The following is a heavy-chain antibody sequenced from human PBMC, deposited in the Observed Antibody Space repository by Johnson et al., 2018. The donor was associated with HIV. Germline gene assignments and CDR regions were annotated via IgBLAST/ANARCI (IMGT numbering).Heavy chain of an antibody. CDR2: IHYDGSNK. CDR3: ARD. CDR1: GFTFSIYG. J-gene: IGHJ3*01. V-gene: IGHV3-30*02. Sequence: VQLVESGGGVVQPGGSLRLSCTGSGFTFSIYGIHWVRQAPDKGLEWVAFIHYDGSNKYYADSVKGRFTISRDNSKNTLYLQMNSLRAEDTAVYYCARDWGQGTMVTVSS.